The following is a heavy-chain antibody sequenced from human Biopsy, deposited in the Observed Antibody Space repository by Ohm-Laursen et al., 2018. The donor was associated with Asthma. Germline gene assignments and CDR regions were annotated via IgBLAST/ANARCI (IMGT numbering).Heavy chain of an antibody. Sequence: GASVKVSCKASGGMFGNYAISWVRQAPGLGLEWMGGISPVFGSTNIAQKFQGRVTISADIFTKTAYLEVSSLRSDDTAVYYCASPSSSREILYYYYNMDIWGQGTTVTV. J-gene: IGHJ6*02. CDR2: ISPVFGST. CDR3: ASPSSSREILYYYYNMDI. CDR1: GGMFGNYA. V-gene: IGHV1-69*06. D-gene: IGHD6-13*01.